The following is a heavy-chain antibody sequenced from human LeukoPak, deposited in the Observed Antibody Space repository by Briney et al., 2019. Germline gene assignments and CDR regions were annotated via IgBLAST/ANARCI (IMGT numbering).Heavy chain of an antibody. D-gene: IGHD2/OR15-2a*01. CDR2: IWFDGSDK. CDR1: GFTFSDHY. CDR3: ARESEYRFDY. Sequence: GGSLRLSCAASGFTFSDHYMDWVRQAPGKGLEWVAVIWFDGSDKYYADSVKGRFTISRDNSKNTLYLQMDSLRAGDTAVYYGARESEYRFDYWGQGTLVTVSS. V-gene: IGHV3-33*08. J-gene: IGHJ4*02.